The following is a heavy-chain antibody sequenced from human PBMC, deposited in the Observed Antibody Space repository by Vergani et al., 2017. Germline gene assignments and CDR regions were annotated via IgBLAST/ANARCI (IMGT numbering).Heavy chain of an antibody. V-gene: IGHV5-51*01. D-gene: IGHD6-6*01. J-gene: IGHJ6*03. CDR3: ASSSSRYYYYYMDV. CDR2: IYPGDSDT. Sequence: EVHLVQSGAEVKNPGESLKISCKGSGYSLTSYWIVWVRQMPGKGLELMGIIYPGDSDTRYSPSFQGQVTISADNSISTAYLQWSSLKASDTAMYYCASSSSRYYYYYMDVWGKGTTVTVSS. CDR1: GYSLTSYW.